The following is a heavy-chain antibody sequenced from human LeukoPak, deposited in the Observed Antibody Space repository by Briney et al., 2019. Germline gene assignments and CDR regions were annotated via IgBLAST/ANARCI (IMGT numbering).Heavy chain of an antibody. CDR3: ARDPHGSGSYYRD. V-gene: IGHV3-53*01. CDR2: IYSGGTT. CDR1: GFTVSSNY. Sequence: GGSLRLSCAASGFTVSSNYMSWVRQAPGKGLEWVSVIYSGGTTYYADSVKGRFTISRDISKSTLYLQMNSLRAEDTAVYYCARDPHGSGSYYRDWGQGTLVTVSS. D-gene: IGHD3-10*01. J-gene: IGHJ4*02.